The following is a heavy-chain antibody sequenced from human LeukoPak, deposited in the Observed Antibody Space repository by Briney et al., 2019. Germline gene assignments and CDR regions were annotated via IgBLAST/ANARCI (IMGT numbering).Heavy chain of an antibody. J-gene: IGHJ4*02. CDR1: GFTFDDYA. CDR2: ISWNSGSI. D-gene: IGHD6-19*01. CDR3: AKSPSSGWLKFDY. Sequence: GGSLRLSCAASGFTFDDYAMHWVRQAPGKGLEWVSGISWNSGSIGYADSVKGRFTISRDNAKNSLYLQMNSLRAEDTALYYCAKSPSSGWLKFDYWGQGTLVTVSS. V-gene: IGHV3-9*01.